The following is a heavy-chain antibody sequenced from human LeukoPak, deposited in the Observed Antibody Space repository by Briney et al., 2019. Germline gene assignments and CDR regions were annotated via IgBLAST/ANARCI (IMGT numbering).Heavy chain of an antibody. CDR1: GYSISSGYY. CDR3: ARRLRKTFDAFDN. CDR2: IYQSGST. Sequence: SETLSLTCAVSGYSISSGYYGGWSRQPPGKGLEWSGSIYQSGSTYYNPSVKSRVTISVDTSKNQISLKLSYVTAADTAVYYCARRLRKTFDAFDNWGQGTMVTVSS. D-gene: IGHD2-8*01. V-gene: IGHV4-38-2*01. J-gene: IGHJ3*02.